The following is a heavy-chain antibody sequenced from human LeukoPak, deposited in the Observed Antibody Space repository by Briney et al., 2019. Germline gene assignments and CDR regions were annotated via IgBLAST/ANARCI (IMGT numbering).Heavy chain of an antibody. Sequence: PGGSLRLSCAASGFTFSSYWMSWVRQAPGKGLEWVANIKQDGSEKYYVDSVKGRFTISRDSAKNSLYLQMNSLRAEDTAVYYCARGGSGGGDAFDIWGQGTMVTVSS. D-gene: IGHD3-10*01. J-gene: IGHJ3*02. CDR3: ARGGSGGGDAFDI. CDR1: GFTFSSYW. V-gene: IGHV3-7*01. CDR2: IKQDGSEK.